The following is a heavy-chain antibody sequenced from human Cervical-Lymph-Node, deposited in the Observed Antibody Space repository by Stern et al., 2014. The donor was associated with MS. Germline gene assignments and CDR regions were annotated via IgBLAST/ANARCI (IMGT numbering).Heavy chain of an antibody. CDR1: GGSINSFD. CDR2: IIPILGTA. V-gene: IGHV1-69*01. Sequence: QEQLVESGAEVKKPGSSVKVSCKASGGSINSFDISWMRQAPGQGLEWLGVIIPILGTANFAQKFQGRVSFTADDSTNTAYMELSSLRSDDTAVYYCARHQAGIAGNWGQGTLVIVSS. D-gene: IGHD6-13*01. CDR3: ARHQAGIAGN. J-gene: IGHJ4*02.